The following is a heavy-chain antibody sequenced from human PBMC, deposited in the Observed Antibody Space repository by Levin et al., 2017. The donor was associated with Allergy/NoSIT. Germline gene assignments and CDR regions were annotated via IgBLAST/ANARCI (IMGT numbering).Heavy chain of an antibody. CDR1: GFTFSSYA. D-gene: IGHD4-17*01. CDR2: ISGSGGST. CDR3: AKVGRLRDPFDY. V-gene: IGHV3-23*01. J-gene: IGHJ4*02. Sequence: GESLKISCAASGFTFSSYAMSWVRQAPGKGLEWVSAISGSGGSTYYADSVKGRFTISRDNSKNTLYLQMNSLRAEDTAVYYCAKVGRLRDPFDYWGQGTLVTVSS.